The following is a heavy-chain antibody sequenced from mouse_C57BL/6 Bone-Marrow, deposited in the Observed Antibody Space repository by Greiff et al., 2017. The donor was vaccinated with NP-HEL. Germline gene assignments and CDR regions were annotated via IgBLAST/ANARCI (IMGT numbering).Heavy chain of an antibody. CDR2: IRNKANGYTT. CDR3: ARYGYDFPFAY. Sequence: DVMLVESGGGLVQPGGSLSLSCAASGFTFTDYYMSWVRQPPGKALEWLGFIRNKANGYTTEYSVSVKGRFTISRDNSQIILYLQMNALRAEDSATYYCARYGYDFPFAYWGQGTLVTVSA. V-gene: IGHV7-3*01. CDR1: GFTFTDYY. J-gene: IGHJ3*01. D-gene: IGHD2-4*01.